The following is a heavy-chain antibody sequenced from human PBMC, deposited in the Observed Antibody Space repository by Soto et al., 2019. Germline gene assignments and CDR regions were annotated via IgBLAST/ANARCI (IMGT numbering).Heavy chain of an antibody. Sequence: ASVKVSCKASGYTFTSYGISWVRQAPEQGLEWMGWISAYNGNTNYAQKLQGRVTMTTDTSTSTAYMELRSLRSDDTAVYYCARVLATRGGYYYYGMDVWGQGTTVTVSS. CDR1: GYTFTSYG. D-gene: IGHD5-12*01. J-gene: IGHJ6*02. CDR2: ISAYNGNT. CDR3: ARVLATRGGYYYYGMDV. V-gene: IGHV1-18*01.